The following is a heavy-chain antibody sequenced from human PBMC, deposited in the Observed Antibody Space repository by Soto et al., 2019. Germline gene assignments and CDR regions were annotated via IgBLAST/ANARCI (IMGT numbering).Heavy chain of an antibody. V-gene: IGHV3-53*01. CDR2: IYSGGTT. Sequence: ELQLVESGGGLIQPGGSLRLSCAGSGFTVSSNYMSWVRQAPGKGLEWVSLIYSGGTTYYADSVKGRFTISRDNSNNTLYLQMNSLRAEDTAVYYCASALMVRGLTRCYYYYGMDVWGQGTTVTVSS. D-gene: IGHD3-10*01. CDR1: GFTVSSNY. J-gene: IGHJ6*02. CDR3: ASALMVRGLTRCYYYYGMDV.